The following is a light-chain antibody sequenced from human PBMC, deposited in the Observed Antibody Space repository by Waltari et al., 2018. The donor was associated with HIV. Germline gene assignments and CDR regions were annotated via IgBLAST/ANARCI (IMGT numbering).Light chain of an antibody. CDR1: SSNIGSNT. Sequence: QSVLTQPPSASGTPGQRVTISCSGSSSNIGSNTVNWYQQLPGSAPKLLICSNDRWPSGVPDGVSGSKSGTAASLAISGLQSEDEADYYCAAWDDSLNGYVFGTGTKVTVL. V-gene: IGLV1-44*01. CDR3: AAWDDSLNGYV. CDR2: SND. J-gene: IGLJ1*01.